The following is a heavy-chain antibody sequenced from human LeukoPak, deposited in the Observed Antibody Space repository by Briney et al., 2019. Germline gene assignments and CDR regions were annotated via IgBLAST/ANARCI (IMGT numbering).Heavy chain of an antibody. CDR2: IIPIFGTA. D-gene: IGHD3-22*01. V-gene: IGHV1-69*05. Sequence: SVKVSCKASGGTFSSYAISWVRQAPGQGLEWMGRIIPIFGTANYAQKFQGRVTITTDESTSTAYMELSSLRSEDTAVYYCARDLGWDYYDSSGYYYGNAPLNYWFDPWGQGTLVTVSS. CDR3: ARDLGWDYYDSSGYYYGNAPLNYWFDP. CDR1: GGTFSSYA. J-gene: IGHJ5*02.